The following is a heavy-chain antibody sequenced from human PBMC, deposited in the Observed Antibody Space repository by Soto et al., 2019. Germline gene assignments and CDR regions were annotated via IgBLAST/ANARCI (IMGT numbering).Heavy chain of an antibody. J-gene: IGHJ6*02. V-gene: IGHV3-53*01. CDR2: IYSGGST. CDR1: GVRISSYS. CDR3: ARDPPATRHGMDV. Sequence: GGSMRAYCAASGVRISSYSMNWVRTAPGKGLEWVSVIYSGGSTYYADSVGGRFTISRDNSKNTLYLQMKSLRAEDTAVYYCARDPPATRHGMDVWGQGITVTVSS.